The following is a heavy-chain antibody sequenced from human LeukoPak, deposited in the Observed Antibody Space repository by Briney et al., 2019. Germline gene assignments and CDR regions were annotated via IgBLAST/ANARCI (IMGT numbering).Heavy chain of an antibody. CDR3: ARGVAAAGDY. CDR2: INHSGST. Sequence: SETLSLTCAVYGGSFSGYYWSWIRQPPGKGLEWIGEINHSGSTNYNPSLKSRVTISVDTSKNQFSLKLSSVTATDTAVYYCARGVAAAGDYWGQGTLVTVSS. D-gene: IGHD6-13*01. J-gene: IGHJ4*02. CDR1: GGSFSGYY. V-gene: IGHV4-34*01.